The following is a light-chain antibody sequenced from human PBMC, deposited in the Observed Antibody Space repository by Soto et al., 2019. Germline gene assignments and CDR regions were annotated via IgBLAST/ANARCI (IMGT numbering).Light chain of an antibody. CDR1: SSDVGSYNL. Sequence: QSVLTQPASVSGSPGQSITISGTGTSSDVGSYNLVSWYQQHPGKAPKLMIYEVSKRPSGVSDRFSGSKSGNTASRTISGLQDEDVAEYYCCSYAGSSSVVFGGGTKVTVL. J-gene: IGLJ2*01. CDR2: EVS. CDR3: CSYAGSSSVV. V-gene: IGLV2-23*02.